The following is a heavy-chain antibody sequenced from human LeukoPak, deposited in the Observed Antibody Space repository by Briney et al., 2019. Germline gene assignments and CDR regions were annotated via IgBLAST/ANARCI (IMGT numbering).Heavy chain of an antibody. J-gene: IGHJ4*02. CDR2: IWYDGSNK. Sequence: PGGSLRLSCAASGFTFSSYGMHWVRQAPGKGLEWVAVIWYDGSNKYYADSVKGRFTISRDNAKNSLYLQMNSLRAEDTAVYYCARGRLDTAMVGDYWGQGTLVTVSS. CDR1: GFTFSSYG. CDR3: ARGRLDTAMVGDY. V-gene: IGHV3-33*01. D-gene: IGHD5-18*01.